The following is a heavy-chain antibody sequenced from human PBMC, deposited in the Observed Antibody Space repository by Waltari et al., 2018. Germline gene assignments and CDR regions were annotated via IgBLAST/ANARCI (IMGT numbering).Heavy chain of an antibody. D-gene: IGHD1-26*01. V-gene: IGHV1-46*01. CDR1: GYTFTSYY. CDR2: INPRGGST. CDR3: ARDQWELLLGYYYGMDV. Sequence: QVQLVQSGAEVKKPGASVKVSCKASGYTFTSYYMHWVRQAPGQGLEWMGIINPRGGSTSDAQKFQGRVTMTRDTSTSTVYMELSSLRSEDTAVYYCARDQWELLLGYYYGMDVWGQGTTVTVSS. J-gene: IGHJ6*02.